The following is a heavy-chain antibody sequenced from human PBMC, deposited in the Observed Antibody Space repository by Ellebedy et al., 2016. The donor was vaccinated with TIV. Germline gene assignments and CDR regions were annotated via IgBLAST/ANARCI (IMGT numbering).Heavy chain of an antibody. CDR2: ININGRNT. J-gene: IGHJ6*02. Sequence: GGSLRLSXAASGFTLSSYSIYWVRQAAGKGLECVSAININGRNTYYGNSVKGRFTISKDNSRNTVYLQMGSLREEDMAVYYCARGDAPSGYFGLDVWGQGTTVTVSS. CDR1: GFTLSSYS. D-gene: IGHD1-26*01. CDR3: ARGDAPSGYFGLDV. V-gene: IGHV3-64*01.